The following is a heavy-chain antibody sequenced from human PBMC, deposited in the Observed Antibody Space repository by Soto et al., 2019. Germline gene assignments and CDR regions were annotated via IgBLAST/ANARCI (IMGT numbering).Heavy chain of an antibody. J-gene: IGHJ4*02. Sequence: QVQLQESGPGLVKPSDTLSLSCAVSGYSISSNYWWGWIRQPPGKGLEWIGYMSYSGSTYYNPSLKRRVTMSLDTSKNQFSLKLSSVTAVDTAVYYCGRGGYSYGTNFDYWGQGTLVTVSS. CDR2: MSYSGST. CDR1: GYSISSNYW. CDR3: GRGGYSYGTNFDY. V-gene: IGHV4-28*03. D-gene: IGHD5-18*01.